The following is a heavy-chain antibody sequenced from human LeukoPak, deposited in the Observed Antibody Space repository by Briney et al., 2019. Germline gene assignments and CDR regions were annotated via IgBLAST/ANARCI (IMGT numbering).Heavy chain of an antibody. J-gene: IGHJ3*02. D-gene: IGHD3-3*01. CDR3: AKDTYYDFWSGYYEGDAFDI. CDR2: ISGSGGST. Sequence: GGSLRLSCAASGFTFSSYAMSWVRQAPGKGLEWVSAISGSGGSTYYADSVKGRFTISRDNSKNTLYLQMNSLRAEDTAVYYCAKDTYYDFWSGYYEGDAFDIWGQGTMVTVSS. V-gene: IGHV3-23*01. CDR1: GFTFSSYA.